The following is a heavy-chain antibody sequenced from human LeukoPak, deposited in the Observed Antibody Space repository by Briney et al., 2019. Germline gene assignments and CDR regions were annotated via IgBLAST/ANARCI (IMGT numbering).Heavy chain of an antibody. Sequence: PGGSLRLSCVASGFTFSRYWMSWVRQVPRKGLEWVANIKQGGGEIYHVDSVKGRFTISRDNAKNSLYLQMNSLRAEDTAVYYCARDKGDYDTSGSLFVFGGQGTLVTVSS. D-gene: IGHD3-22*01. J-gene: IGHJ4*02. CDR1: GFTFSRYW. CDR2: IKQGGGEI. CDR3: ARDKGDYDTSGSLFVF. V-gene: IGHV3-7*03.